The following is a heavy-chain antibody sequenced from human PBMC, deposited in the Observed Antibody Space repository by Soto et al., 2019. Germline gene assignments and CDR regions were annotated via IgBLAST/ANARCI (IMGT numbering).Heavy chain of an antibody. CDR2: INPKSGGT. V-gene: IGHV1-2*04. CDR1: GYSFTDYH. J-gene: IGHJ6*02. Sequence: ASVKVSCKASGYSFTDYHIHWVRQAPGQGLEWLGRINPKSGGTSTAQKFQGWVTMTTDTSISTASMELTRLTSDDTAIYYCARGYYYGMDVWGQGTTVTVSS. CDR3: ARGYYYGMDV.